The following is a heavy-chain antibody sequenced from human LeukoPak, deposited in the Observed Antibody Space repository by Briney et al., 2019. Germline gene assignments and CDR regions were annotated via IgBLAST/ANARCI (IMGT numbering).Heavy chain of an antibody. J-gene: IGHJ5*02. CDR3: AKLMVRGVISDNWFDP. CDR1: GFTLSNYW. V-gene: IGHV3-23*01. D-gene: IGHD3-10*01. CDR2: ISGSGGST. Sequence: PGGSLRLSCAASGFTLSNYWMSWVRQAPGKGLEWVSAISGSGGSTYYADSVKGRFTISRDNSKNTLYLQMNSLRAEDTAVYYCAKLMVRGVISDNWFDPWGQGTLVTVSS.